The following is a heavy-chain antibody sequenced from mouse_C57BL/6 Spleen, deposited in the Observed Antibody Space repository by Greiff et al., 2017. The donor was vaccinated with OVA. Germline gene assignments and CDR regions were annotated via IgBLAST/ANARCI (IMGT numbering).Heavy chain of an antibody. Sequence: VQLQQPGAELVKPGASVKLSCKASGYTFTSYWMHWVKQRPGQGLEWIGMIHPNSGSTNYNEKFKSKATLTVDKYSRTAYMQLSSLTSEDSAVYYCARRDYGSSYDWFAYWGQGTLVTVSA. CDR1: GYTFTSYW. J-gene: IGHJ3*01. V-gene: IGHV1-64*01. D-gene: IGHD1-1*01. CDR3: ARRDYGSSYDWFAY. CDR2: IHPNSGST.